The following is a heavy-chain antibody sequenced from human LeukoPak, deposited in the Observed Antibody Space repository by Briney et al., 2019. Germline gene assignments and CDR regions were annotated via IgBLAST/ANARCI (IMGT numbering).Heavy chain of an antibody. CDR2: INHSGST. CDR3: ARVWSGYYRNLDY. Sequence: SETLSLTCAVYGGSFSGYYWSWIRQPPGKGLEWIGEINHSGSTDYNPSLKSRVTISVDTSKNQFSLKLSSVTAADTAVYYCARVWSGYYRNLDYWGQGTLVTVSS. D-gene: IGHD3-3*01. V-gene: IGHV4-34*01. J-gene: IGHJ4*02. CDR1: GGSFSGYY.